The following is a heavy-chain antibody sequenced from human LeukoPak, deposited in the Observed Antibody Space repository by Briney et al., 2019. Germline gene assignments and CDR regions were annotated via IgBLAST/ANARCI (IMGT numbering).Heavy chain of an antibody. CDR1: GYTFTSYD. CDR3: ASSGRAGRYYYYYYGMDV. Sequence: ASVKVSCKASGYTFTSYDINWVRRATGQGLEWMGWMNPNSGNTGYAQKFQGRVTMTRNTSISTAYMELSSLRSEDTAVYYCASSGRAGRYYYYYYGMDVWGQGTTVTVSS. V-gene: IGHV1-8*01. J-gene: IGHJ6*02. D-gene: IGHD5-24*01. CDR2: MNPNSGNT.